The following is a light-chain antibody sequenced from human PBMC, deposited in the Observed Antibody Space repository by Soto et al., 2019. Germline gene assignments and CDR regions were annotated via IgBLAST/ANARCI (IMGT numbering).Light chain of an antibody. CDR2: DVS. CDR1: SSDVGRHNA. V-gene: IGLV2-14*03. Sequence: SVLTQPASVSGSPGQSITISCSGTSSDVGRHNAVSWYQQHPGKVPQLMIYDVSIRPSGISDRLSASKSGNMASLTISGLQAEDEADYYCSSYRVGGSYVFGTGTKLTVL. CDR3: SSYRVGGSYV. J-gene: IGLJ1*01.